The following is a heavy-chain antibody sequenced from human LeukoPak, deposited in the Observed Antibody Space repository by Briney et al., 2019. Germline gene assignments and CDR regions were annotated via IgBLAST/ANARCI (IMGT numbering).Heavy chain of an antibody. Sequence: GGSLRLSCAASGFTFSSYAMSWVRQAPGKGLEWVSGISGSGGSTYYADSVKGRFTISRDNAKNSLYLQMTSLRADDTALYYCAREGYYFGSGPMGAFDIWGQGTLVTVSS. CDR1: GFTFSSYA. D-gene: IGHD3-10*01. CDR3: AREGYYFGSGPMGAFDI. J-gene: IGHJ3*02. V-gene: IGHV3-23*01. CDR2: ISGSGGST.